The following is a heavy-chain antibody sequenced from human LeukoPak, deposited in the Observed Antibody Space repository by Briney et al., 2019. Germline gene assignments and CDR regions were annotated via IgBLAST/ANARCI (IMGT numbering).Heavy chain of an antibody. V-gene: IGHV1-69*13. Sequence: SVKVSCKASGGTFSSYAISWVRQAPGQGLEWMGGIIPIFGTANYAQKFQGRVTITADESTSTAYMELSSLRSEDTAVYYCATDSRGSTSWNYLDYWGQGTLVTVSP. CDR1: GGTFSSYA. CDR2: IIPIFGTA. CDR3: ATDSRGSTSWNYLDY. J-gene: IGHJ4*02. D-gene: IGHD2-2*01.